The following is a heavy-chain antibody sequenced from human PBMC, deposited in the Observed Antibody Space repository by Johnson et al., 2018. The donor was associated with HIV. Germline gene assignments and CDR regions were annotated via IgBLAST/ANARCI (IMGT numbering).Heavy chain of an antibody. Sequence: QVQLVESGGGLVKPGGSLRLSCAASGFIFSSYAMHWVRQAPGKGLEWVAVISFDGSNKYYADSVKGRFTISRDNSKNTLYLQMKSLRPEDTAVYYCAGGRKDIAAVDGLDTDGFDTWGQGTMVTVSS. CDR3: AGGRKDIAAVDGLDTDGFDT. V-gene: IGHV3-30*04. D-gene: IGHD6-13*01. CDR2: ISFDGSNK. CDR1: GFIFSSYA. J-gene: IGHJ3*02.